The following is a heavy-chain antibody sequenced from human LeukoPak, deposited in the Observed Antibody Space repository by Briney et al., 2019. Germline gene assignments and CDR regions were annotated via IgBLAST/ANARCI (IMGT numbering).Heavy chain of an antibody. CDR1: GFTFSGSA. CDR3: TRMRLDYGSGSPTATYYYYYGMDV. CDR2: IRSKANSYAT. D-gene: IGHD3-10*01. J-gene: IGHJ6*02. V-gene: IGHV3-73*01. Sequence: QSGGSLRLSCAASGFTFSGSAMHWVRQASGKGPEWVGRIRSKANSYATAYAASVKGRFTISRDDSKDTAYLQMNSLKTEDTAVYYCTRMRLDYGSGSPTATYYYYYGMDVWGQGTTVTVSS.